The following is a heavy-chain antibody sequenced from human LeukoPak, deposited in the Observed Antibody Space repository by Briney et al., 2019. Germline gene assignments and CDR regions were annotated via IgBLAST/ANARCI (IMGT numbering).Heavy chain of an antibody. D-gene: IGHD6-13*01. V-gene: IGHV1-18*01. J-gene: IGHJ6*03. CDR1: GYTFTSYG. CDR2: ISAYNGNT. Sequence: ASVKVSCKASGYTFTSYGISWVRRAPGQGPEWMGWISAYNGNTNYAQKLQGRVTMTTDTSTSTAYMELRSLRSDDTAVYYCARGARQAAGPPPYYMDVWGKGTTVTVSS. CDR3: ARGARQAAGPPPYYMDV.